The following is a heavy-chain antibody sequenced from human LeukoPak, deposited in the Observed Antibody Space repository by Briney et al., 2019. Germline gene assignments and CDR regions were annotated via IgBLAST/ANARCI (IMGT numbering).Heavy chain of an antibody. Sequence: SVKVSCKASGGTFSSYAISWVRQAPGQGLEWMGGIIPIFGTANYAQKFQGRVTITADESTSTAYMELSSLRSEDPAVYSCARARTSYYYGSGSPDQFDYWGQGTLVTVSS. CDR3: ARARTSYYYGSGSPDQFDY. J-gene: IGHJ4*02. CDR2: IIPIFGTA. D-gene: IGHD3-10*01. CDR1: GGTFSSYA. V-gene: IGHV1-69*13.